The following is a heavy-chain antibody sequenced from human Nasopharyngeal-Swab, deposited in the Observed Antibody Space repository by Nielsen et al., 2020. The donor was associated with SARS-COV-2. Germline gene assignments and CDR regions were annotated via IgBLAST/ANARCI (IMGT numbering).Heavy chain of an antibody. Sequence: SETLSLTCTVSGGSISSYYWSWIRQPAGKGLEWIGRIYTSGSTNYNPSLKSRVTMSVDTSKNQFSLKPSSVTAADTAVYYCARSPYYYDSSGYQYYFDYWGQGTLVTVSS. CDR2: IYTSGST. CDR1: GGSISSYY. CDR3: ARSPYYYDSSGYQYYFDY. D-gene: IGHD3-22*01. V-gene: IGHV4-4*07. J-gene: IGHJ4*02.